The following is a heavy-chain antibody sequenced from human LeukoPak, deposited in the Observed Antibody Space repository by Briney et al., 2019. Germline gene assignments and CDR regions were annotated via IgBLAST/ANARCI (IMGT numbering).Heavy chain of an antibody. J-gene: IGHJ5*02. V-gene: IGHV1-69*06. CDR2: IIPIFGTA. Sequence: GSSVKVSCKASGGTFSSYAISWVRQAPGQGLEWMGGIIPIFGTANYAQKFQGRVTITADKSTSTAYMELSSLRSEDTAVYYCTRNPRDDYGDYNWFDPWGQGTLVTVSS. CDR1: GGTFSSYA. CDR3: TRNPRDDYGDYNWFDP. D-gene: IGHD4-17*01.